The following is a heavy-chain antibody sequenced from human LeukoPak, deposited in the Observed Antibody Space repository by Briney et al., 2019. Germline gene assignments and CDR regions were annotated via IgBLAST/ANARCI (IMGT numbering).Heavy chain of an antibody. V-gene: IGHV3-21*05. Sequence: PRGSLRLSCAASGFAFSSYSMNWVRQAPGKGLEWVSYISSGGGSLKYYADSVKGRFTISRDNSKNTLYLQMNSLRAEDTAVYYCAKTGTYYYYYYMDVWGKGTTVTVSS. CDR2: ISSGGGSLK. D-gene: IGHD1-1*01. CDR3: AKTGTYYYYYYMDV. J-gene: IGHJ6*03. CDR1: GFAFSSYS.